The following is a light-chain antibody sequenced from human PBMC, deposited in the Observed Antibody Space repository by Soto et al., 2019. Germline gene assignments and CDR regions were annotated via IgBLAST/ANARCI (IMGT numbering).Light chain of an antibody. V-gene: IGLV1-51*01. CDR2: DNN. CDR3: QSYDNSLSGYV. Sequence: QSVLTQPPSVSAAPGQKVTISCSGSSSNIGNNYVSWYHHVPGTAPKLLVFDNNKRPSGIPDRFSASESATSASLAITGLQAEDEAVYYCQSYDNSLSGYVFGGGTKVTVL. CDR1: SSNIGNNY. J-gene: IGLJ1*01.